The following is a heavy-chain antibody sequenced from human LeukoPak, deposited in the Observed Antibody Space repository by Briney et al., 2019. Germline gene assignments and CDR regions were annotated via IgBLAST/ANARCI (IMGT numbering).Heavy chain of an antibody. J-gene: IGHJ6*04. CDR1: GLTFSDYY. D-gene: IGHD3-9*01. CDR3: ARGDYDILTGYPYGYYYYGMDV. Sequence: GGSLRLSCAAPGLTFSDYYMSWIRQAPGKGLEWVSYISSSSSYTNYADSVKGRFTISRDNAKNSLYLQMNSLRAEDTAVYYCARGDYDILTGYPYGYYYYGMDVWGKGTTVTVSS. V-gene: IGHV3-11*06. CDR2: ISSSSSYT.